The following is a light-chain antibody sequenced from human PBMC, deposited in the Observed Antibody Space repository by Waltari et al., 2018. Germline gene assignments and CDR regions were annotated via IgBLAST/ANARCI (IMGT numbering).Light chain of an antibody. CDR1: QNLLYNSDNKNY. V-gene: IGKV4-1*01. Sequence: DIVMTQSPDSLAVSLGERVTTHCRSSQNLLYNSDNKNYLAWFQQKPGQPPKLLIYWASTRESGVPDRFSGSGSGTEFTLTISSLQAADVAVYYCQQCYSTPYTFGQGTKLEIK. J-gene: IGKJ2*01. CDR2: WAS. CDR3: QQCYSTPYT.